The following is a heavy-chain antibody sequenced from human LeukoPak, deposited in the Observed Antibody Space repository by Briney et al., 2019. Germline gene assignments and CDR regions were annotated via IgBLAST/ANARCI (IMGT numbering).Heavy chain of an antibody. V-gene: IGHV3-48*04. CDR1: GFTFSTYN. CDR2: ISGTGSST. J-gene: IGHJ4*02. D-gene: IGHD3-22*01. CDR3: ARDDSSGYSTLDY. Sequence: QTGGSLRLSCAASGFTFSTYNMNWVRQAPGKGLEWVSSISGTGSSTYYTDSVKGRFTISRDNAKNSLYLQMNSLRAEDTAVCYCARDDSSGYSTLDYWGQGTLVTVSS.